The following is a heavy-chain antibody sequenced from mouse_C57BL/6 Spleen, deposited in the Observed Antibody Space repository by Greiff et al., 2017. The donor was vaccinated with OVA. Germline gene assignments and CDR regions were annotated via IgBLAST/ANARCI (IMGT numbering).Heavy chain of an antibody. CDR3: ARHSDSNYYFDY. CDR2: ISGGGGNT. J-gene: IGHJ2*01. V-gene: IGHV5-9*04. Sequence: EVKLVESGGGLVKPGGSLKLSCAASGFTFSSYTMSWVRQTPEKRLEWVATISGGGGNTYYPDSVKGRFTISRDNAKNTLYLQMSSLRSEDTAVYYCARHSDSNYYFDYWGQGTTLTVSS. D-gene: IGHD2-5*01. CDR1: GFTFSSYT.